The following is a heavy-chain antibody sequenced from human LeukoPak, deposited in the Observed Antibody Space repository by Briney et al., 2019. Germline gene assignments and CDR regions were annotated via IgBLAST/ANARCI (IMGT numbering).Heavy chain of an antibody. Sequence: GASVKVSCKASGYTFTAHYLHWVRQAPGQGLEWMGIINPSGGSTSYAQKFQGRVTMTRDTSTSTVYMELSSLRSEDTAVYYCARGGSEDYDFWSGYLKIDYWGQGTLVTVSS. CDR2: INPSGGST. CDR1: GYTFTAHY. D-gene: IGHD3-3*01. J-gene: IGHJ4*02. CDR3: ARGGSEDYDFWSGYLKIDY. V-gene: IGHV1-46*01.